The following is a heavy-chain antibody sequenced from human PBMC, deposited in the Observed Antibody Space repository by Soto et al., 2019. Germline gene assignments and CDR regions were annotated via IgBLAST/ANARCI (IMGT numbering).Heavy chain of an antibody. V-gene: IGHV4-34*01. CDR1: GGSFSGYY. Sequence: PSETLSLTCAVYGGSFSGYYWSWIRQPPGKGLEWIGEINHSGSTNYNPSLKSRVTISVDTSKNQFSLKLSSVTAADTAVYYCARGGYCSSTSWQGVYWFDPWGQGTLVTVSS. D-gene: IGHD2-2*01. J-gene: IGHJ5*02. CDR2: INHSGST. CDR3: ARGGYCSSTSWQGVYWFDP.